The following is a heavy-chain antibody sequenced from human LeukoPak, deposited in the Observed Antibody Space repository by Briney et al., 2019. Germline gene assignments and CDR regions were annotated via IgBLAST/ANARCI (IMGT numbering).Heavy chain of an antibody. CDR1: GFTFSDYY. CDR3: AREGQYYYGSGINNYFDY. Sequence: PGGSLRLSCAASGFTFSDYYMSWIRRAPGKGLEWVSYISSSGSTIYYADSVKGRFTISRDNAKNSLYLQMNSLRAEDTAVYYCAREGQYYYGSGINNYFDYWGQGTLVTVSS. CDR2: ISSSGSTI. J-gene: IGHJ4*02. V-gene: IGHV3-11*01. D-gene: IGHD3-10*01.